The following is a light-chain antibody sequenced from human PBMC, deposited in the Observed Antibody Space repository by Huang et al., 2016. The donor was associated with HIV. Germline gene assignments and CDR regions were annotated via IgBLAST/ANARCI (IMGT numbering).Light chain of an antibody. J-gene: IGKJ3*01. Sequence: ETVMTQSPVTLSVSPGDRASLSRRSSQIVSSHLAWYQQKPGQAPRLRIYAASTRATGVPARFSGSGAGTEFTLTISTLQSEDSAVYYCQQYNDFRSTFGPGTRVEIK. CDR3: QQYNDFRST. CDR1: QIVSSH. V-gene: IGKV3-15*01. CDR2: AAS.